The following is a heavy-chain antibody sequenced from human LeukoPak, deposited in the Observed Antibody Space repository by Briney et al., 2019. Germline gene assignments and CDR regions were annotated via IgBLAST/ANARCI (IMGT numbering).Heavy chain of an antibody. D-gene: IGHD3-10*01. CDR2: IIPIFGTA. CDR3: ARAPVLWFGESYYYYYMDV. J-gene: IGHJ6*03. V-gene: IGHV1-69*13. CDR1: GYTFTGYY. Sequence: SVKVSCKASGYTFTGYYMHWVRQAPGQGLEWMGGIIPIFGTANYAQKFQGRVTITADESTSTAYMELSSLRSEDTAVYYCARAPVLWFGESYYYYYMDVWGKGTTVTISS.